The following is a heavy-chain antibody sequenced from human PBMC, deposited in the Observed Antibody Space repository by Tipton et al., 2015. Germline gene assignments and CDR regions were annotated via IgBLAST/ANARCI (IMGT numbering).Heavy chain of an antibody. D-gene: IGHD3-9*01. CDR3: ACQDYDSLTRDYQTVDY. V-gene: IGHV4-38-2*01. J-gene: IGHJ4*02. Sequence: TLSLTCAVSAYSISSDYYWGWIRQPPGKGLEWIGSISHRGNTYYNPSLKSRVTMSRDTSKNQFSLNRTSVTAADTAVYYCACQDYDSLTRDYQTVDYWGQGTLVTVSS. CDR2: ISHRGNT. CDR1: AYSISSDYY.